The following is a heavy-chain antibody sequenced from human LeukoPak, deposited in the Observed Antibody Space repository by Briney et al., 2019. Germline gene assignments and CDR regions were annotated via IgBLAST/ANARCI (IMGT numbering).Heavy chain of an antibody. V-gene: IGHV4-4*09. CDR1: GGSISSYY. Sequence: SETLSLTCTVSGGSISSYYWSWIRQPPGKGVEWIGYIYTSGSTNYNPFLKSRVTISVDTSKNQFSLKLSSVTAADTAVYYCARAARGFSWFDPWGQGTLVTVSS. CDR3: ARAARGFSWFDP. J-gene: IGHJ5*02. CDR2: IYTSGST. D-gene: IGHD6-6*01.